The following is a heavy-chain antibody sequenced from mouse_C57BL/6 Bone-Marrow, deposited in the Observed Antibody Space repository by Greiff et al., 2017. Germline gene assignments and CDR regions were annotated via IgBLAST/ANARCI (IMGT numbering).Heavy chain of an antibody. CDR1: GYTFTSYW. CDR3: ADDYYVYWYFDV. Sequence: QVHVQQPGAELVKPGASVKLSCKASGYTFTSYWMHWVKQRPGQGLEWIGMIHPNSGSTNYNEKFKSKATLTVDKSSSTAYMKLSSLTSEDSAVYYCADDYYVYWYFDVWGTGTTVTVSS. D-gene: IGHD2-3*01. V-gene: IGHV1-64*01. J-gene: IGHJ1*03. CDR2: IHPNSGST.